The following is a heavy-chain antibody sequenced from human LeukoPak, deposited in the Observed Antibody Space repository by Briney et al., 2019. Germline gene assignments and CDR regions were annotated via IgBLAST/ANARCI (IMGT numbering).Heavy chain of an antibody. Sequence: QSGGSLRLSCAASGFTFSSYAMSWVRQAPGKGLEWVSAISGSGGSTYYADSVKGRFTISRDNSKNTLYLQMNSLRAEDTAVYYCARDYILHSFRWFDPWGQGTLVTVSS. CDR3: ARDYILHSFRWFDP. CDR1: GFTFSSYA. D-gene: IGHD2-21*01. J-gene: IGHJ5*02. V-gene: IGHV3-23*01. CDR2: ISGSGGST.